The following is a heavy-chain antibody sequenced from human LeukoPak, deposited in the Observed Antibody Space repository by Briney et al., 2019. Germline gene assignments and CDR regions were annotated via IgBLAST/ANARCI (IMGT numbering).Heavy chain of an antibody. J-gene: IGHJ4*02. V-gene: IGHV3-23*01. CDR2: ISGSGGNT. CDR3: AKSRGDSSGYYYPLDY. D-gene: IGHD3-22*01. Sequence: ETLSLSCAVSGYSISSGYYWGWIRQPPGKGLEWVSGISGSGGNTYYADSVKGRFTISRDNSKSTVYLQMDSLRAEDTAVYYCAKSRGDSSGYYYPLDYWGQGTLVTVSS. CDR1: GYSISSGYY.